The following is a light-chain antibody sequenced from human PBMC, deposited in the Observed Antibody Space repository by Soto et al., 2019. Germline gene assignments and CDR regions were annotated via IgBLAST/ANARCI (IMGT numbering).Light chain of an antibody. CDR3: AAWDDSLNGPV. Sequence: QSVLTQPPSASGSPGQSVTISCTGTTGDIGAFNYVSWYQQRPGKAPKLLIYSNNQRPSGVPDRFSGSKSGTSASLAISGLQSEDEADYYCAAWDDSLNGPVFGGGTKLTVL. V-gene: IGLV1-44*01. CDR1: TGDIGAFNY. J-gene: IGLJ2*01. CDR2: SNN.